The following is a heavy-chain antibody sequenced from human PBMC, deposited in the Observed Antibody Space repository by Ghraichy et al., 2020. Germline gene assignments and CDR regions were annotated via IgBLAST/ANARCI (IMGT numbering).Heavy chain of an antibody. CDR1: GFTFSSYW. V-gene: IGHV3-7*03. CDR2: IKQDGSEK. CDR3: ARGPVLRFLEWSENWFDP. J-gene: IGHJ5*02. D-gene: IGHD3-3*01. Sequence: GGSLRLSCAASGFTFSSYWMSWVRQAPGKGLEWVANIKQDGSEKYYVDSVKGRFTISRDNAKNSLYLQMNSLRAEDTAVYYCARGPVLRFLEWSENWFDPWGQGTLVTVSS.